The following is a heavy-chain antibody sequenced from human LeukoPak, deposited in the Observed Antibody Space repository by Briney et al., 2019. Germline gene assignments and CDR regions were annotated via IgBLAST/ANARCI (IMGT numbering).Heavy chain of an antibody. Sequence: ASVKVSCKASGGTFSSYAISWVRQAPGQGLEWMGGIIPIFGTANYAQKFQGRVTITADKSTSTAYMELSSLRSEDTAVYYCARDSPYDFWSGYYISYWGQGTLVTVSS. J-gene: IGHJ4*02. D-gene: IGHD3-3*01. CDR3: ARDSPYDFWSGYYISY. CDR1: GGTFSSYA. CDR2: IIPIFGTA. V-gene: IGHV1-69*06.